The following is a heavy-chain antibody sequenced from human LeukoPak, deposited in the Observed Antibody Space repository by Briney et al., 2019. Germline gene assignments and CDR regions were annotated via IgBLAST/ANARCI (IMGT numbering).Heavy chain of an antibody. V-gene: IGHV1-8*02. J-gene: IGHJ6*02. CDR3: ARWNYYDSLYYYYYGMDV. Sequence: GASVKVSCKASGYTFTSYDINWVRQATGQGLEWMGWMNPNSGNTGYAQKFQGRVTMTRNTSISTAYMELSSLRSEDTAVYYCARWNYYDSLYYYYYGMDVWGQGTTVTVSS. D-gene: IGHD3-22*01. CDR2: MNPNSGNT. CDR1: GYTFTSYD.